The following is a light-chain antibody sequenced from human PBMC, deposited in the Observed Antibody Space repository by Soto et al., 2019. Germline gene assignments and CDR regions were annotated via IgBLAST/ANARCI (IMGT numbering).Light chain of an antibody. CDR2: DVN. CDR3: TSWTTRTIIE. CDR1: SRDIGAYNF. V-gene: IGLV2-14*03. J-gene: IGLJ2*01. Sequence: QSVLTQPSSVSGSPGQSITISCTGTSRDIGAYNFVSSHQQHPGKAPKLMLYDVNIRPSGVSNRFPGSKSGNTASLTISGLQAEDEADYYCTSWTTRTIIEFGGRSKVTVL.